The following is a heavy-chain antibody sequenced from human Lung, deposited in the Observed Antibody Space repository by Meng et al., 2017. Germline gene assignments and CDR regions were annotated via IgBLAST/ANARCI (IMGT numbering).Heavy chain of an antibody. CDR2: IWYDGSNK. D-gene: IGHD3-16*02. J-gene: IGHJ6*01. CDR3: ARDFVGVWGSYPTYGMDV. Sequence: GESLKISCAASGFTFSSYGMHWVRQAPGKGLEWVAVIWYDGSNKYYADSVKGRFTISRDNSKNTLYLQMNSLRAEDTAVYYCARDFVGVWGSYPTYGMDVWGQGTTVTGAS. CDR1: GFTFSSYG. V-gene: IGHV3-33*01.